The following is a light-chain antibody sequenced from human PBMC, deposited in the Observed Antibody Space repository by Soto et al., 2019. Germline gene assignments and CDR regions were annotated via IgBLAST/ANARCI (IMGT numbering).Light chain of an antibody. CDR3: EQYGTSPT. CDR2: GAS. V-gene: IGKV3-20*01. CDR1: QSVSSSY. Sequence: ESVLTQSPGTLSLSPGERATLSCRASQSVSSSYLAWYQQKPGQAPRLLIFGASSRPTGIPDRFSGSGSGTDFTLTISRLEPEDFAVYYCEQYGTSPTFGHGNKVEIK. J-gene: IGKJ1*01.